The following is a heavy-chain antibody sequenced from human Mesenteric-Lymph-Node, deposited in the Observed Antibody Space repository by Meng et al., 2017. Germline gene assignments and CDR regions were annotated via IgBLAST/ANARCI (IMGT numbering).Heavy chain of an antibody. CDR2: ISGSGGST. CDR1: GFTFSSYA. Sequence: GESLKISCAASGFTFSSYAMSWVRQAPGKGLEGVSAISGSGGSTYYADSVKGRFTISRDNSKNTLYLQMNSLRAEDTAVYYCAKVVSWFKYVVVPAAIGGWDYWGQGTLVTVSS. CDR3: AKVVSWFKYVVVPAAIGGWDY. J-gene: IGHJ4*01. V-gene: IGHV3-23*01. D-gene: IGHD2-2*01.